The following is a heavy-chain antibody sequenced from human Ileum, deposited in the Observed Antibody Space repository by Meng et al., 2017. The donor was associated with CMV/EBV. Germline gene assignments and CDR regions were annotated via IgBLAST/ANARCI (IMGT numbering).Heavy chain of an antibody. Sequence: GESLKISCAASGFTFSSYAMSWVRQAPGKGLEWVSAISGSGGSTYYADSVKGRFTISRDNSKNTLYLQMNSLRAEDTAVYYCARDRLTGANDYWGQGTPVTVSS. CDR2: ISGSGGST. CDR1: GFTFSSYA. J-gene: IGHJ4*02. CDR3: ARDRLTGANDY. V-gene: IGHV3-23*01. D-gene: IGHD1-26*01.